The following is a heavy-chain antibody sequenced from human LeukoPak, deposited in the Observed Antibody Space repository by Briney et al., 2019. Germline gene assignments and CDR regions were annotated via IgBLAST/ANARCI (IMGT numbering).Heavy chain of an antibody. CDR1: GPTYSRYA. D-gene: IGHD2-2*01. CDR3: AKAIGAAGYCSSTSCYPWGY. CDR2: IRGSGCST. Sequence: GRSLSLSCAASGPTYSRYAMSWVRQAPGKGLEWVSAIRGSGCSTYYADSVKGRFTISRDNSKNTLYLQMNSLRAEDTAVYYCAKAIGAAGYCSSTSCYPWGYWGQGTLVTVSS. J-gene: IGHJ4*02. V-gene: IGHV3-23*01.